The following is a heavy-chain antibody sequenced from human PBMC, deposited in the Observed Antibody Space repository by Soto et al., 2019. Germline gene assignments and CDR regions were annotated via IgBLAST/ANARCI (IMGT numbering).Heavy chain of an antibody. V-gene: IGHV3-15*01. J-gene: IGHJ4*02. CDR2: IKSKTDGGTT. CDR3: TTDVAGYNWNDPFDY. D-gene: IGHD1-1*01. Sequence: EVQLVESGGGLVKPGGSLRLSCAASGFTFSNAWMSWVRQAPGKGLEWVGRIKSKTDGGTTDYAAPVKGRFTISRDDSKNTLYLQMNSLKTEDTAVYYCTTDVAGYNWNDPFDYWGQGTLVTVSS. CDR1: GFTFSNAW.